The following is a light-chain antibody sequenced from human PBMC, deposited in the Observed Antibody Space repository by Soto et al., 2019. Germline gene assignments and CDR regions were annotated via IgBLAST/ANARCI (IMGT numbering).Light chain of an antibody. CDR2: GAS. CDR3: QQYNNWWT. CDR1: QSVDSN. Sequence: ELLLTQSPGTLSLSPGESATLSFRASQSVDSNLAWYQQKPGQAPRLLIYGASTRATGISARFSGSGSGTEFTLTISSLQSEDFGVYYCQQYNNWWTFGQGTKVDIK. V-gene: IGKV3-15*01. J-gene: IGKJ1*01.